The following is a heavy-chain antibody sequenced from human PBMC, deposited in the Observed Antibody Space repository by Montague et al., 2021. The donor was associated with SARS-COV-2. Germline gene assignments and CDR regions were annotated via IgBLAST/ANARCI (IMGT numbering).Heavy chain of an antibody. CDR2: ISISGDRT. CDR1: GFPFSRHA. J-gene: IGHJ4*02. CDR3: ANEIRPNDY. V-gene: IGHV3-23*01. D-gene: IGHD3-10*01. Sequence: SLRLSCAASGFPFSRHAMTWVRQVPGKGLEWISAISISGDRTYYADSVKGRFTISRDNSKNTLFLQMNSLRGEDTAIYYCANEIRPNDYWGRGTLVTVSS.